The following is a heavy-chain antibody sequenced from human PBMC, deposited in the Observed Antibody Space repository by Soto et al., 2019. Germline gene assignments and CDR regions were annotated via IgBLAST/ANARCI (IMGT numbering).Heavy chain of an antibody. D-gene: IGHD3-10*01. CDR3: ASYGSGNYYYGMDV. J-gene: IGHJ6*02. V-gene: IGHV1-69*13. CDR1: GGTFSRYA. CDR2: IIPIFGTA. Sequence: SVKVSCKASGGTFSRYAISWVRQAPGQGLEWMGGIIPIFGTANYAQKFQGRVTITADESTSTAYMELSSLRSEDTAVYYCASYGSGNYYYGMDVWGQGTTVTVSS.